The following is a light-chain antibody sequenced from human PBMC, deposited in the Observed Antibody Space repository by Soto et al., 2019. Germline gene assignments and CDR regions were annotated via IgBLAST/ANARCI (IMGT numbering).Light chain of an antibody. Sequence: QSALTQPRSVSGSPGQSVTISCTGTSSDVGGYNYVSWYQQHHPGKAPKLMIYDVTKRPSGVPDRFSGSKSGNTASLTVSGLQAEDEADYYCCSYARGYVVFGGGTKVTVL. CDR3: CSYARGYVV. J-gene: IGLJ2*01. CDR1: SSDVGGYNY. CDR2: DVT. V-gene: IGLV2-11*01.